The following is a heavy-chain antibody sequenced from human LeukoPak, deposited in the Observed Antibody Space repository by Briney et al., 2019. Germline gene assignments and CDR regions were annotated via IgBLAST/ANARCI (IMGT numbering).Heavy chain of an antibody. CDR3: ARGSGAAAGRLDAFDI. Sequence: SVKVSCKASGGTFSSYAISWVRQAPGQGLEWMGRIIPILGIANYAQKFQGRVTITADKSTSTAYMELSSLRSEDTAVYYCARGSGAAAGRLDAFDIWGQGTMVTVSS. CDR2: IIPILGIA. V-gene: IGHV1-69*04. D-gene: IGHD6-13*01. J-gene: IGHJ3*02. CDR1: GGTFSSYA.